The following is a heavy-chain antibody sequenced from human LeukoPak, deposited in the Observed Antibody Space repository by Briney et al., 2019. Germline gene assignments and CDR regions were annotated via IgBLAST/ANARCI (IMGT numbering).Heavy chain of an antibody. CDR3: ARAMVRGFNG. D-gene: IGHD3-10*01. V-gene: IGHV3-21*01. CDR2: ISSSSSYI. Sequence: GGSLRLSCAGSGFTFRSYSMTWVRQAPGKGLEWVSSISSSSSYIYYAYSVKGRFTISRDNAKNSLYLQMNSLRAEDTAVYYCARAMVRGFNGWGQGTLVTVSS. J-gene: IGHJ4*02. CDR1: GFTFRSYS.